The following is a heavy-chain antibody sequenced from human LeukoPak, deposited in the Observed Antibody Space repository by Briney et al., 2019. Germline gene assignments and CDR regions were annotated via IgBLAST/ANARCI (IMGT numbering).Heavy chain of an antibody. V-gene: IGHV3-23*01. CDR1: GFTFNSYV. CDR3: AKDLVSGDWYWRGFDS. D-gene: IGHD6-19*01. Sequence: PGGSLRLSCAASGFTFNSYVMSWVRQAPGKGLERVSAIGGSGARTYYADSVRGRFTISRDNSKNTVYLQLNSLRGEDTAVYYCAKDLVSGDWYWRGFDSWGQGTLVTVSS. J-gene: IGHJ4*02. CDR2: IGGSGART.